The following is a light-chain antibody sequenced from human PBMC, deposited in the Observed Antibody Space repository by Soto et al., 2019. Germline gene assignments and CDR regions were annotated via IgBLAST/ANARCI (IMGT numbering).Light chain of an antibody. CDR2: DSS. J-gene: IGKJ2*01. V-gene: IGKV1-9*01. Sequence: DIQLTQSPSFLSASVEDRVTISCRASYDISSSLAWYQQEPGKPPKLLTYDSSTLQPGVPSRFTGSGSGTKFTLTISVLQFGDLETYFCQQLSHYPYTFGQGTNLE. CDR1: YDISSS. CDR3: QQLSHYPYT.